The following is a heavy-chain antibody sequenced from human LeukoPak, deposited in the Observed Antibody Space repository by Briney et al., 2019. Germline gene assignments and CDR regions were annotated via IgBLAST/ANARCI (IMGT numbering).Heavy chain of an antibody. CDR2: MNPNSGNS. D-gene: IGHD3-9*01. Sequence: ASVKVSCKASGGTFSSYAISWVRQAPGQGLEWMGWMNPNSGNSGYAQKFQGRVTMTRNTSISTAYMELSSLRSEDTAVYYCARGTTVLRYFDWLGRKQSRAKKYYFDYWGQGTLVTVSS. V-gene: IGHV1-8*02. CDR3: ARGTTVLRYFDWLGRKQSRAKKYYFDY. J-gene: IGHJ4*02. CDR1: GGTFSSYA.